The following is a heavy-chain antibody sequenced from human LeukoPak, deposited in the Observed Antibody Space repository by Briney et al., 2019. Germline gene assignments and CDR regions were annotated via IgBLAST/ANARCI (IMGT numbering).Heavy chain of an antibody. CDR1: GFTFSSYS. V-gene: IGHV3-21*05. CDR2: ITTGNKV. CDR3: AREDIVVVPAALLPEYYYYYYMDV. D-gene: IGHD2-2*01. J-gene: IGHJ6*03. Sequence: GGSLRLSCAASGFTFSSYSMNWVRQAPGKGLAWVSYITTGNKVYYADSVKGRFSISRDNAKNSPYLQMNSLRAEDTAVYYCAREDIVVVPAALLPEYYYYYYMDVWGKGTTVTVSS.